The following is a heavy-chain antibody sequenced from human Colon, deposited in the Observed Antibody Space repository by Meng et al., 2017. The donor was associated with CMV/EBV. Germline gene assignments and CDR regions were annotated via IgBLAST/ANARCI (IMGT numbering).Heavy chain of an antibody. J-gene: IGHJ5*02. V-gene: IGHV3-30*02. CDR2: IRYAGSNN. Sequence: GESLKISCAASGFTFSSFGMHWVRQAPGKGLEWVSFIRYAGSNNLYADSVRGRFTISRDNSNNTLYLQMNSLRADDTGIYFCAKIRKGGYCSGGSCFDTWGQGTQVTVSS. CDR1: GFTFSSFG. CDR3: AKIRKGGYCSGGSCFDT. D-gene: IGHD2-8*02.